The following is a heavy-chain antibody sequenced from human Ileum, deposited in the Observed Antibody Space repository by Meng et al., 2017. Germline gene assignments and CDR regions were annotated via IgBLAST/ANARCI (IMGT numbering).Heavy chain of an antibody. Sequence: QVQPPESGPGLVRPSETLSLICTVSGGSVSRAGYQWGWIRQPPGKGLEWIGYASTNYNPSLKSRVTISLDTSRNQFSLSLSSVTAADTAVYYCARDHMGSLDYWGQGILVTVSS. CDR3: ARDHMGSLDY. CDR2: AST. V-gene: IGHV4-61*08. J-gene: IGHJ4*02. CDR1: GGSVSRAGYQ. D-gene: IGHD1-26*01.